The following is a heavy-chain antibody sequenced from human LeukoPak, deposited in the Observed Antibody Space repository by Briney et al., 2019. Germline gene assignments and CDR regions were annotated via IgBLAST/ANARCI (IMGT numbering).Heavy chain of an antibody. CDR1: GFTFGGYG. CDR2: IAYDGSRA. D-gene: IGHD1-14*01. Sequence: GRSLGLSCAGSGFTFGGYGMHWFRQTPGKGLEWVAVIAYDGSRAFYADSVKGRFTVSRDNSKNTMSVQMDDLRAEDTAVYYCTRYNNDHFDYWGQGTLVTVSS. V-gene: IGHV3-33*01. CDR3: TRYNNDHFDY. J-gene: IGHJ4*02.